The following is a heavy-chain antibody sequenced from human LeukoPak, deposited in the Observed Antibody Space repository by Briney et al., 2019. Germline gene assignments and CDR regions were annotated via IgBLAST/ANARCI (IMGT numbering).Heavy chain of an antibody. CDR3: ARDSIPVSVYFDH. D-gene: IGHD6-19*01. CDR2: INSDGSGT. CDR1: GFTFSNHW. Sequence: QTGGCLRLSCAASGFTFSNHWMHWVRQAPGKGLVWVSRINSDGSGTSYADSVKGRFTISRDNAKNALYLQMNSLRAEDTALYYCARDSIPVSVYFDHWGHGTLVTVSS. J-gene: IGHJ4*01. V-gene: IGHV3-74*01.